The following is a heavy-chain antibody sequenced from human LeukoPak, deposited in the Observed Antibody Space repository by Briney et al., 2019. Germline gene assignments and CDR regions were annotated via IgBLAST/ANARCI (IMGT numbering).Heavy chain of an antibody. V-gene: IGHV3-48*01. CDR1: GFTFSSYS. J-gene: IGHJ4*02. CDR3: ARGVYGSGYYSFDY. CDR2: ISSGSSGI. D-gene: IGHD3-10*01. Sequence: GGSLRLSCTASGFTFSSYSMNWLRQAPGKGLEWVSYISSGSSGIYYPDSVKGRFTISRDNAKNSLYLQMSSLRAEDTAVYLCARGVYGSGYYSFDYWGQGTLVTVSS.